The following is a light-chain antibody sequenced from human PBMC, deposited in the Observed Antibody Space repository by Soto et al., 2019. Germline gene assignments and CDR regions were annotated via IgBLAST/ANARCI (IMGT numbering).Light chain of an antibody. CDR2: GAS. V-gene: IGKV3-15*01. Sequence: DIVMTQSPATLSVAPGERVTFSCRASQGVSRKLAWYQHKPGQAPRLLISGASTGATGIPARFSGSGSGTDFTLTISRLEPEDFAVYYCQQYGSSSGLTFGGGTKVDIK. CDR3: QQYGSSSGLT. J-gene: IGKJ4*01. CDR1: QGVSRK.